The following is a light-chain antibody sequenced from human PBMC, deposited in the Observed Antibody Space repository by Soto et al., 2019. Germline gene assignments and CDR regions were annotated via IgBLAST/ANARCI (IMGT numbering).Light chain of an antibody. CDR2: EVS. CDR3: SSYTSSSTRV. V-gene: IGLV2-14*01. Sequence: QSALTQPDSVSGSPGQSITIACTGTSSDVGGYNYVSWYQQHPGKAPKLMIYEVSKRPSGVSNRFSGSKSGNTASLTISGLQAEDEADYYCSSYTSSSTRVFGGGTKLTVL. CDR1: SSDVGGYNY. J-gene: IGLJ3*02.